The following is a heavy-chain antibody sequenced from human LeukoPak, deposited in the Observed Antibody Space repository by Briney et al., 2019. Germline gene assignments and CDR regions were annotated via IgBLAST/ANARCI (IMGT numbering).Heavy chain of an antibody. J-gene: IGHJ5*02. Sequence: SETLSLTCTVSGGSISSSSYYWSWIRQPPGKGLEWIGYIYYSGSTNYNPSLKSRVTISVDTSKNQFSLKLSSVTAADTAVYYCARLKMVRGVIITPPYNWFDPWGQGTLVTVSS. CDR1: GGSISSSSYY. V-gene: IGHV4-61*05. D-gene: IGHD3-10*01. CDR3: ARLKMVRGVIITPPYNWFDP. CDR2: IYYSGST.